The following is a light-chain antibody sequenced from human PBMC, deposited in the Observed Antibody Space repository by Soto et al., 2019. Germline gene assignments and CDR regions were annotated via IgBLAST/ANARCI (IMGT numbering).Light chain of an antibody. CDR2: GVT. V-gene: IGLV2-11*01. CDR1: SSDVGGYDY. Sequence: QSALTQPRSVSGSPGQSVTISCTGSSSDVGGYDYVSWYQHHPGKAPKLIIYGVTKRPSGVPDRFSGSKSGNTASLTISGLQAEDEADYYCCSYAGSLTYYVFGTGTMLTVL. CDR3: CSYAGSLTYYV. J-gene: IGLJ1*01.